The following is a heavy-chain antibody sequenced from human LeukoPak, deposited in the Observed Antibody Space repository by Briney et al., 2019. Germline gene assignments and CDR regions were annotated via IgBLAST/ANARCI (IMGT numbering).Heavy chain of an antibody. CDR1: GFTVSSTY. CDR3: ARGYCFDGKCPFAFDY. CDR2: MYIGGNT. V-gene: IGHV3-66*02. J-gene: IGHJ4*02. D-gene: IGHD2-15*01. Sequence: GGSLRLSCAASGFTVSSTYMAWVRQAPGKGLEWASIMYIGGNTFHADSVKGRFTISRDNSKNTLYLQMNNLTAEDTAVYYCARGYCFDGKCPFAFDYWGQGTLVTVSS.